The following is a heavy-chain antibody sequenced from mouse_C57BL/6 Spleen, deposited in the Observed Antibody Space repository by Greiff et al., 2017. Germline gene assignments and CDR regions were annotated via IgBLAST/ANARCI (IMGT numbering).Heavy chain of an antibody. V-gene: IGHV1-50*01. CDR3: ARSSYGYDVGAMDY. D-gene: IGHD2-2*01. CDR2: LDPSDSYT. Sequence: QVQLQQPGAELVKPGASVKLSCKASGYTFTSYWMQWVKQRPGQGLEWIGELDPSDSYTNYNQKFKGKATLTVDTSSSTAYMQLSSLTSEDSAVYYCARSSYGYDVGAMDYWGQGTSVTVSS. CDR1: GYTFTSYW. J-gene: IGHJ4*01.